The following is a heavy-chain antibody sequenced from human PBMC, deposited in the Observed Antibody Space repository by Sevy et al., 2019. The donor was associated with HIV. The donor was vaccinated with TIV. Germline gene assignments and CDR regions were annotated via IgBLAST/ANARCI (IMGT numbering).Heavy chain of an antibody. CDR2: ISTSGSTI. J-gene: IGHJ4*02. CDR3: ARDKYSISSGYFDY. V-gene: IGHV3-11*01. CDR1: GFTFSDYY. Sequence: GGSLRLSCAASGFTFSDYYMSWIRQAPGKGLEWVSYISTSGSTIYYVDSVMGGFTIYRDNARNSLHLQMNSLRADDTAVYYCARDKYSISSGYFDYWGQGTLVTVSS. D-gene: IGHD6-6*01.